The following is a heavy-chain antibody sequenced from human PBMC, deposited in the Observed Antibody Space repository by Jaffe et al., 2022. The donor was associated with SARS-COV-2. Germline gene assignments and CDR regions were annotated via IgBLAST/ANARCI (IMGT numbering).Heavy chain of an antibody. CDR2: IWYDGSNK. D-gene: IGHD4-17*01. J-gene: IGHJ4*02. V-gene: IGHV3-33*01. Sequence: QVQLVESGGGVVQPGRSLRLSCAASGFTFSSYGMHWVRQAPGKGLEWVAVIWYDGSNKYYADSVKGRFTISRDNSKNTLYLQMNSLRAEDTAVYYCAREDLRATVTTRGAFDYWGQGTLVTVSS. CDR1: GFTFSSYG. CDR3: AREDLRATVTTRGAFDY.